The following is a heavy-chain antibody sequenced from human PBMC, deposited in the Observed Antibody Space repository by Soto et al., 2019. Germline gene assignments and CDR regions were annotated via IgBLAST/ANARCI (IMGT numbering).Heavy chain of an antibody. V-gene: IGHV4-4*02. CDR3: ARNRYGGHDFDY. CDR1: SDSITSSNW. J-gene: IGHJ4*02. CDR2: VSHSGST. D-gene: IGHD5-12*01. Sequence: QVQLQESGPGLVKPSGTLSLTCAVSSDSITSSNWWSWVRQSPGKGLEWIGEVSHSGSTNYIPSLKSRVTISVDKSRNQFSLRLNSVTAADTAVYYCARNRYGGHDFDYWGQGTLVTVSS.